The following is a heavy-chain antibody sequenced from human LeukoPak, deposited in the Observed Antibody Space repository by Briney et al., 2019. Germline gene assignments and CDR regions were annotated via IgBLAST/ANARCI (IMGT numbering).Heavy chain of an antibody. J-gene: IGHJ4*02. CDR2: ISYDGSNK. CDR1: GFTFSSYG. CDR3: AKRGYYGSGRYFDY. D-gene: IGHD3-10*01. V-gene: IGHV3-30*18. Sequence: GGSLRLSCAASGFTFSSYGMHWVRQAPGKGLEWVAVISYDGSNKYYTDSVKGQFTISRDNSKNTLYLQMNSLRAEDTAVYYCAKRGYYGSGRYFDYWGQGTLVTVSS.